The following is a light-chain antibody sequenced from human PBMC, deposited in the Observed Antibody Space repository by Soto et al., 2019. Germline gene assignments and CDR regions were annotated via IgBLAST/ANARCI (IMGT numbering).Light chain of an antibody. J-gene: IGLJ3*02. V-gene: IGLV1-40*01. CDR1: SSNIGAGYD. CDR2: GNS. CDR3: QSYDSSLSGPWV. Sequence: QSVLTQPPSVSGAPGQRVTISCTGSSSNIGAGYDVHWYQQLPGTVPKLLIYGNSNRPSGVPDRFSGSKSGTSASLAITGLQAEDEADYYCQSYDSSLSGPWVFGGGTKLTVL.